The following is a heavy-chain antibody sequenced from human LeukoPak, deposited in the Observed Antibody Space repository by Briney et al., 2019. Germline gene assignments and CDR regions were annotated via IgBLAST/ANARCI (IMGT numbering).Heavy chain of an antibody. Sequence: ASVKVSCKASGYTFTSYDINWVRQATGQGLEWMGWMNPNSGNTGYAQKFQGRVTITRNTSISTAYMELSSLRSEDTAVYYCARVLEGHCSSTSCHYYFDYWGQGTLVTVSS. CDR1: GYTFTSYD. V-gene: IGHV1-8*03. CDR2: MNPNSGNT. CDR3: ARVLEGHCSSTSCHYYFDY. D-gene: IGHD2-2*01. J-gene: IGHJ4*02.